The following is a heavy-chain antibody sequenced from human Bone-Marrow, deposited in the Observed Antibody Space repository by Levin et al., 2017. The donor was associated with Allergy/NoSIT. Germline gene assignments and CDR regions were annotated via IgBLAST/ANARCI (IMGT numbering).Heavy chain of an antibody. J-gene: IGHJ3*02. CDR1: GFIFSNYA. CDR3: ARGIIGDVRVAHKEAFDI. V-gene: IGHV3-23*01. CDR2: ISGSGDTT. D-gene: IGHD2-8*02. Sequence: GGSLRLSCTASGFIFSNYAMTWVRQAPGKGLEWVSLISGSGDTTYYADSVKGLFTVSRDNSKNTVFLQMNSLRAEDTAVYYCARGIIGDVRVAHKEAFDIWGQGTMVSVSS.